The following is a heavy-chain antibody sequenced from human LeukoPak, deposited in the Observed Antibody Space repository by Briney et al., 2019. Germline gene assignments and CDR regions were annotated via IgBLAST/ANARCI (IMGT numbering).Heavy chain of an antibody. CDR3: STDINSHRRGDCSDY. V-gene: IGHV3-30*02. Sequence: GGSLRLSCVASGFTFSKHGMNWVRQAPGKGLEWVSFIRNDGSNSYYVDSVKGRFTISRDNSKNTVDLQMNSLRAEDTAIYYCSTDINSHRRGDCSDYWGQGTLVIVSS. J-gene: IGHJ4*02. CDR1: GFTFSKHG. CDR2: IRNDGSNS. D-gene: IGHD2-15*01.